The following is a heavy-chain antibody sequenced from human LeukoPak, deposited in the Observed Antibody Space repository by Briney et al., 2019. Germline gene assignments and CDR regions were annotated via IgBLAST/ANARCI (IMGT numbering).Heavy chain of an antibody. Sequence: GGSLRLSCAASGFTFSSHGMHWVRQAPGKGLEWVAFIRYDGSKKYYADSVKGRFTISRDNSKNTLYLQMNSLRAEDTAVYYCATSGYSSSYFDPWGQGTLVTVSS. CDR2: IRYDGSKK. J-gene: IGHJ5*02. CDR3: ATSGYSSSYFDP. CDR1: GFTFSSHG. D-gene: IGHD6-13*01. V-gene: IGHV3-30*02.